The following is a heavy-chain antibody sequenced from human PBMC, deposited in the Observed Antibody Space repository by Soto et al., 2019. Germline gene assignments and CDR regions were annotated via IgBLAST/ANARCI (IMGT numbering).Heavy chain of an antibody. CDR2: ISYDGRRK. CDR1: GFTFSFFD. CDR3: ARGSEGVNPRRSALAV. V-gene: IGHV3-30*04. Sequence: QMQLVESGGGVVQPGTSLRLSCVGSGFTFSFFDLHWVRQATGKGVEWVSLISYDGRRKFYADSVKGRVTISRDNSKNPVSRQLNGLGVEDTVVYYWARGSEGVNPRRSALAVWGPGTTVTVSS. D-gene: IGHD2-2*01. J-gene: IGHJ6*02.